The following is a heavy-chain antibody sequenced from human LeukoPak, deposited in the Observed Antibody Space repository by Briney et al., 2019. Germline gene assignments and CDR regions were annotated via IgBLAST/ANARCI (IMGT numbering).Heavy chain of an antibody. CDR2: ISYDGSNK. CDR3: ARSFGSRGGPYYSDY. CDR1: GFTFSSYA. D-gene: IGHD2/OR15-2a*01. Sequence: PGRSLRPSCAASGFTFSSYAMHWVRQAPGKGLEWVAVISYDGSNKYYADSVKGRFTISRDNSKNTLYLQMNSLRAEDTAVYYCARSFGSRGGPYYSDYWGQGSLVTVSS. J-gene: IGHJ4*02. V-gene: IGHV3-30-3*01.